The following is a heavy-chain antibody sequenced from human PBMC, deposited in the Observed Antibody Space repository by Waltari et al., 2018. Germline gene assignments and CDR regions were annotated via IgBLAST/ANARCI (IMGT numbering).Heavy chain of an antibody. CDR2: MNPNSGNT. V-gene: IGHV1-8*01. CDR3: ARGQRYDFWSGYHNYYYYMDV. Sequence: QVQLVQSGAEVKKPGASVKVSCKASGYTFTSYDINWVRQATGQGLEWMGWMNPNSGNTGYAQKFQGRVTMTRNTSISTAYMELSSLRSEDTAVYYCARGQRYDFWSGYHNYYYYMDVWGKGTTVTVSS. CDR1: GYTFTSYD. J-gene: IGHJ6*03. D-gene: IGHD3-3*01.